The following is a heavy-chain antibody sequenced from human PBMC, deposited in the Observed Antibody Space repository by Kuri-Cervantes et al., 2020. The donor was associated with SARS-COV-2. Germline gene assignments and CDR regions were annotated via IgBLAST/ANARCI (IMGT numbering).Heavy chain of an antibody. V-gene: IGHV4-38-2*02. Sequence: SETLSLTCTVSGDSISSGYYWGWIRQPPGKGLEWIGSIYHSGSTYSNPSLKSRVTISVDTSKNQFSLKLSSVTAADTAVYYCARGEVEVRGVSLFDYWGQGTLVTVSS. CDR1: GDSISSGYY. CDR2: IYHSGST. CDR3: ARGEVEVRGVSLFDY. D-gene: IGHD3-10*01. J-gene: IGHJ4*02.